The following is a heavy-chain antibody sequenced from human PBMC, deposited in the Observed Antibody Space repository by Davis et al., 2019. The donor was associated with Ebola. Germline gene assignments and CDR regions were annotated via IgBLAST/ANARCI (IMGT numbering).Heavy chain of an antibody. J-gene: IGHJ4*02. V-gene: IGHV1-2*02. CDR1: GYIFTGYY. CDR3: ARESGYCSSTSCSKQSFDY. CDR2: INPNTDER. D-gene: IGHD2-2*01. Sequence: ASVKVSCKTSGYIFTGYYMHWVRQAPGQGLEWMGWINPNTDERGYVQKFQDRVTMTRDTSINTVYMQLSGVTSDDTAVYFCARESGYCSSTSCSKQSFDYWGQGTLVTVSS.